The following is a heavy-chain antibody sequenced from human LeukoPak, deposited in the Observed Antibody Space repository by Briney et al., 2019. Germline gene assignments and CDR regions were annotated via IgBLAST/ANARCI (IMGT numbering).Heavy chain of an antibody. J-gene: IGHJ4*02. CDR2: ISYDGSNK. D-gene: IGHD4-17*01. V-gene: IGHV3-30*03. CDR3: ARLHYGEPAPVFDY. Sequence: GGSLRLSCAASGFTFSSYAMHWVRQAPGKGLEWVALISYDGSNKYYADSVKGRFTISRDNAKNSLYLQMNSLRAEDTALYYCARLHYGEPAPVFDYWGQGTLVTVSS. CDR1: GFTFSSYA.